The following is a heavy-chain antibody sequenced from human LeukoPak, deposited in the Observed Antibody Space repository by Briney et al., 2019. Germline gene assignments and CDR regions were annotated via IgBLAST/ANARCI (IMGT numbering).Heavy chain of an antibody. CDR3: ARFPEDGYDPDPRL. CDR1: GGSFSGYY. J-gene: IGHJ4*02. D-gene: IGHD5-12*01. V-gene: IGHV4-34*01. CDR2: ISHRGST. Sequence: SETLSLTCAVYGGSFSGYYWSWIRQPPGKGLEWIGEISHRGSTTYSPSLKSLVTISLDTFNNHFSLKLSSVTAADTAVYFCARFPEDGYDPDPRLWGQGTLVTVSS.